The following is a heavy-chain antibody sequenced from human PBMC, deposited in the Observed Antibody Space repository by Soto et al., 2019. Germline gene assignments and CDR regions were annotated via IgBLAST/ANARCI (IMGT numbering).Heavy chain of an antibody. CDR2: ISVYSSAI. CDR3: VRGGRGYTKDDVFDV. Sequence: EVQLVESGGGLVKPGGSLRLSCVDSGFTLSSYSMNWVRQAPGKGLEWVSSISVYSSAIFYADSGRGRFTISRDNAKNSLYLQMNSLRAGDTAMYYCVRGGRGYTKDDVFDVWGQGTMVTVSS. D-gene: IGHD2-2*02. V-gene: IGHV3-21*01. CDR1: GFTLSSYS. J-gene: IGHJ3*01.